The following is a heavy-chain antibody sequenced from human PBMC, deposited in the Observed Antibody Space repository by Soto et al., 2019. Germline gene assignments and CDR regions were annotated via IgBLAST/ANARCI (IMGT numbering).Heavy chain of an antibody. D-gene: IGHD2-21*02. CDR3: AKGTECGGDCYSGYFDY. CDR1: GFTFSSYA. V-gene: IGHV3-23*01. CDR2: LSGSGGTT. Sequence: EVQLLGSGGGLVQPGGSLRLSCTASGFTFSSYAMYWVRQAPGKGLEWVSALSGSGGTTYYADSVKGRFTISRDNSKNTLYLQMCSLRAEDTAVYYCAKGTECGGDCYSGYFDYWGQGTLVTVSS. J-gene: IGHJ4*02.